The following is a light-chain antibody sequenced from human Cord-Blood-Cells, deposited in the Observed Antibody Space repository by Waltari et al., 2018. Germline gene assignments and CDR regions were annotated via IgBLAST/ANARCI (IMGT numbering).Light chain of an antibody. V-gene: IGLV2-23*01. CDR2: EGS. CDR3: CSYAGSSTWV. CDR1: SSDVGSYNL. Sequence: QSALTQPASVSGSPGQSITIPCTGTSSDVGSYNLVSWYQQHPGKAPKLRMFEGSKRPSGFAHLFSGSKSGNTASLTISGLQAEDEADYYCCSYAGSSTWVFGGGTKLTVL. J-gene: IGLJ3*02.